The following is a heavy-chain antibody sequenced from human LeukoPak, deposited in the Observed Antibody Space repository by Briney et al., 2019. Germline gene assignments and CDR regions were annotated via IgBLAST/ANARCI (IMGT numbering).Heavy chain of an antibody. CDR1: GYTFTGNY. CDR3: ARSASMVRGVIIPSSYYYYGMDV. J-gene: IGHJ6*02. Sequence: SVKVSCKASGYTFTGNYMHWVRQAPGQGLEWMGWINPNSGGTNYAQKFQGRVTMTRDTSISTAYMELSRLRSDDTAVYYCARSASMVRGVIIPSSYYYYGMDVWGQGTTVTVSS. CDR2: INPNSGGT. D-gene: IGHD3-10*01. V-gene: IGHV1-2*02.